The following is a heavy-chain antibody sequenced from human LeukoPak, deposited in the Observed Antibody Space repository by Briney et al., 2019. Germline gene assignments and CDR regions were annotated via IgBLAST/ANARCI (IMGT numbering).Heavy chain of an antibody. J-gene: IGHJ4*02. D-gene: IGHD3-10*01. CDR3: AKGRWALFDC. CDR2: TYYRSKWYN. V-gene: IGHV6-1*01. Sequence: QTLSLTCDISGDSVSSNSAAWNWIRQSPSRGLEWLGRTYYRSKWYNDYAVSLKSRMAINADTSKNQFSLQLNSVTPEDTAVYYCAKGRWALFDCWGQGTLVIVSS. CDR1: GDSVSSNSAA.